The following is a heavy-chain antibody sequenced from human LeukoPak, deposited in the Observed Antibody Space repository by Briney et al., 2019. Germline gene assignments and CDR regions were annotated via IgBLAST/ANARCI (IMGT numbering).Heavy chain of an antibody. CDR1: EFTFAIYR. Sequence: GGSLRLSCAASEFTFAIYRMSWVRQSPGKGLEWVANIKQDGSEKYYADSVKGRFTISRDNAKNSLYLQMNSLRAEDSAVYYCASQLERRQGWFDPWGQGTLVTVPS. CDR3: ASQLERRQGWFDP. J-gene: IGHJ5*02. D-gene: IGHD1-1*01. V-gene: IGHV3-7*01. CDR2: IKQDGSEK.